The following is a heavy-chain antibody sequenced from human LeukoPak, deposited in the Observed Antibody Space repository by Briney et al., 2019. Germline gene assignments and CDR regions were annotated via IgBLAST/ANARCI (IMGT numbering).Heavy chain of an antibody. J-gene: IGHJ5*02. V-gene: IGHV6-1*01. CDR2: TYYRSKWYN. Sequence: SQTLSLTCAISGDSVSSNSVAWNWIRQSPSRGLEWLGRTYYRSKWYNDFAASVKSRITINPDTSKNQFSLQLNSVTPEDTAVYYCARTEYSSSWTPWAFDPWGQGTLVTVSS. CDR3: ARTEYSSSWTPWAFDP. D-gene: IGHD6-13*01. CDR1: GDSVSSNSVA.